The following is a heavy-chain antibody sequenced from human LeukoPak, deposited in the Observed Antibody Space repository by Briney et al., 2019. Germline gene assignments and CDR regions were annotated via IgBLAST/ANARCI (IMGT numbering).Heavy chain of an antibody. Sequence: GGSLRLSCAASGFTFSSYGMHWVRQAPGKGLEWVAFIRYDGSNKYYADSVKGRFTISRDNSKNTLYLQMNSLRAEDTAVYYCAKDWATYYGILTGYYRGSYYYYGMDVWGQGTTVTVSS. D-gene: IGHD3-9*01. V-gene: IGHV3-30*02. J-gene: IGHJ6*02. CDR1: GFTFSSYG. CDR2: IRYDGSNK. CDR3: AKDWATYYGILTGYYRGSYYYYGMDV.